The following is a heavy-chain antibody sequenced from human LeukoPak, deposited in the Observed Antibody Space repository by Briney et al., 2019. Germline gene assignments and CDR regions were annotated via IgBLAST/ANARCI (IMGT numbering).Heavy chain of an antibody. D-gene: IGHD6-19*01. J-gene: IGHJ3*02. Sequence: PSETLSLTCGVSGGSFSGYYWSWIRQSPGKGQEWIGEFIHSGSINYNPSLKSRVTISLDTSTNHFSLKLSSVTAADTAVYYCARVEQLQEVVDAFDIWGQGTMVTVSS. CDR2: FIHSGSI. CDR1: GGSFSGYY. CDR3: ARVEQLQEVVDAFDI. V-gene: IGHV4-34*12.